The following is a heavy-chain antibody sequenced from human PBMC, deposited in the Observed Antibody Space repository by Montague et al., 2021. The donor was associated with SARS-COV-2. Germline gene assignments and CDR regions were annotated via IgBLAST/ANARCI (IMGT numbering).Heavy chain of an antibody. D-gene: IGHD6-13*01. CDR3: ARQGVLWAAAAGTVDP. CDR1: GGSISSSSYY. V-gene: IGHV4-39*01. J-gene: IGHJ5*02. Sequence: SETLSLTCTVSGGSISSSSYYWGWIRQPPGKGLEWIGSIYYSGSTYYNPSLKSRVTTSVDPSKNQFSLKLSSVTAADTAVYYCARQGVLWAAAAGTVDPWGQGTLVTVSS. CDR2: IYYSGST.